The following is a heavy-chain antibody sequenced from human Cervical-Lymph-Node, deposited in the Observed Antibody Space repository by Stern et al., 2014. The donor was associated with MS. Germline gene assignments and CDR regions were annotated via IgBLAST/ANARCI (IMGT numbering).Heavy chain of an antibody. J-gene: IGHJ4*02. CDR3: ARGHIPYAYNYLFDY. V-gene: IGHV3-33*01. D-gene: IGHD5-24*01. CDR2: AGYVGITA. CDR1: GFTFRSYG. Sequence: VQLGESGGGVVQPGTSLSLSCATSGFTFRSYGIHWVLQAPGKGLEWAALAGYVGITAYYPNFVNCRFTTSTDTSTNTLSLQMNSLTAEDTAVYYCARGHIPYAYNYLFDYWGQGTLVTGSS.